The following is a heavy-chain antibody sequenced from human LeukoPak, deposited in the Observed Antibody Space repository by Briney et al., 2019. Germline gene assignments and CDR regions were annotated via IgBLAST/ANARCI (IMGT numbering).Heavy chain of an antibody. CDR1: GFTFSSYG. V-gene: IGHV3-33*01. CDR3: ARGYCSGGSCYSGVLYYYGMDV. D-gene: IGHD2-15*01. CDR2: IWYDGSNK. Sequence: GRSLRLSCAASGFTFSSYGMHWVRQAPGKGLEWVAVIWYDGSNKYYADSVKGRFTISRDNSKNTLYLQMNCLRAEDTAVYYCARGYCSGGSCYSGVLYYYGMDVWGQGTTVTVSS. J-gene: IGHJ6*02.